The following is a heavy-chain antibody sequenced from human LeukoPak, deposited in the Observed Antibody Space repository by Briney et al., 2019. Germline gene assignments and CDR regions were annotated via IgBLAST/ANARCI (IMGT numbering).Heavy chain of an antibody. CDR1: GYSFTRNG. CDR2: ISTSSGNT. CDR3: ARDVNYAFDY. V-gene: IGHV1-18*01. J-gene: IGHJ4*02. Sequence: ASVKVSCKPSGYSFTRNGISWVRQAPGQGLEWMGWISTSSGNTKYAQKFQDRVTLATDTPTSTAYMELRSLRSDDTAVYYCARDVNYAFDYWGKGTLVTVSS. D-gene: IGHD3-16*01.